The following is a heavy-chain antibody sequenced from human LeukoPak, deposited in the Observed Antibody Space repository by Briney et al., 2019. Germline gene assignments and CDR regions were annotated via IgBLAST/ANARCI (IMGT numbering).Heavy chain of an antibody. J-gene: IGHJ3*02. D-gene: IGHD3-3*01. CDR1: GFTFSSYG. V-gene: IGHV3-30*02. Sequence: GGSLRLSCAASGFTFSSYGMHWVRQAPGKGLEWVAFIRYDGSNKYYADSVKGRFTISRDNSKNTLYLQMNSLRAEDTAVYYCAKGPINDFWSGDDAFDIWGQGTMVTVSS. CDR2: IRYDGSNK. CDR3: AKGPINDFWSGDDAFDI.